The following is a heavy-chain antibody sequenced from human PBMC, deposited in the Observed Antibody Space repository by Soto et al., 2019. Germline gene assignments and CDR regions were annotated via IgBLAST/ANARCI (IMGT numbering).Heavy chain of an antibody. J-gene: IGHJ6*02. D-gene: IGHD6-13*01. Sequence: GASVKVSCKASGYTFTGYYMHWVRQAPGQGLEWMGWINPNSGGTNYAQKFQGWVTMTRDTSISTAYMELSRLRSDDTAVYYCARPSVKDSSSWYGDGMDVWGQGTTVTVSS. CDR1: GYTFTGYY. CDR3: ARPSVKDSSSWYGDGMDV. V-gene: IGHV1-2*04. CDR2: INPNSGGT.